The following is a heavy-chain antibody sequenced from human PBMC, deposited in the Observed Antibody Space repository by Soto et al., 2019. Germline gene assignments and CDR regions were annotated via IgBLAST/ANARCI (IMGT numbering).Heavy chain of an antibody. CDR3: ARHPALIAAAGAEVWFDP. D-gene: IGHD6-13*01. CDR1: GGSISSSSYY. Sequence: SETLSLTCTVSGGSISSSSYYWGWIRQPPGKGLEWIGSIYYSGSTYYNPSLKSRVTISVDTSKNQFSLKLGSVTAADTAVYYCARHPALIAAAGAEVWFDPWGQGTLVTVSS. J-gene: IGHJ5*02. V-gene: IGHV4-39*01. CDR2: IYYSGST.